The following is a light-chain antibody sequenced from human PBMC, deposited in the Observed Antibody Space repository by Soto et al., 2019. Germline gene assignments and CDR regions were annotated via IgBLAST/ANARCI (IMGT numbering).Light chain of an antibody. Sequence: EIVLTQSPGTLSLSPGKRAALSCRASQSVTSNYFAWYQQKPGQAPRLLIYGVSSRATGIPDRFSGSGSGTDFTLTISRLEPEDFAVYYCLQYGDSPRTFGQGTKVDIK. CDR1: QSVTSNY. J-gene: IGKJ1*01. CDR3: LQYGDSPRT. CDR2: GVS. V-gene: IGKV3-20*01.